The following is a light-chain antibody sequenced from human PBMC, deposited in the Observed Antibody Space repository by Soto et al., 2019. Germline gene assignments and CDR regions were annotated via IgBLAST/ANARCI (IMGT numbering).Light chain of an antibody. CDR1: QSVSSN. Sequence: EMVMTQSPTTLSASPGERATLSCRASQSVSSNLAWYQQKPGQAPRLLIYGASTRATGIPARFSGSGSGTEFTLTISSLQSEDFAVYYCQQYNNWPLTFGPGTKVDIK. V-gene: IGKV3-15*01. J-gene: IGKJ3*01. CDR3: QQYNNWPLT. CDR2: GAS.